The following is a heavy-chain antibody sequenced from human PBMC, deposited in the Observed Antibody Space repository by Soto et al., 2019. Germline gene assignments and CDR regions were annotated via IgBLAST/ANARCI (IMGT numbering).Heavy chain of an antibody. V-gene: IGHV4-34*01. Sequence: LSETLSLTCAVYGGSFSGYYWTWIRQPPGTGLEWIGEINHSGSTNYNPSLKSRVTISVDTSKNQCSLKLTSVTAADTAVYYCARDKITGLFDYWGQGTLVTVSS. CDR1: GGSFSGYY. J-gene: IGHJ4*02. D-gene: IGHD2-8*02. CDR3: ARDKITGLFDY. CDR2: INHSGST.